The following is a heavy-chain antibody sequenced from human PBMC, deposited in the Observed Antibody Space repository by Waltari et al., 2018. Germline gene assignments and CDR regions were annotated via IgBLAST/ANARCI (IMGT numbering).Heavy chain of an antibody. CDR3: AKETYSYGSNYYYYYGMDV. CDR1: GFTFDDYA. CDR2: IGWNSGSI. J-gene: IGHJ6*02. Sequence: EVQLVESGGGLVQPGRSLRLSCAASGFTFDDYAMHWVRQAPGKGLEWVSGIGWNSGSIGYADSVKGRFTISRDNAKNSLYLQMNSLRAEDTALYYCAKETYSYGSNYYYYYGMDVWGQGTTVTVSS. V-gene: IGHV3-9*01. D-gene: IGHD5-18*01.